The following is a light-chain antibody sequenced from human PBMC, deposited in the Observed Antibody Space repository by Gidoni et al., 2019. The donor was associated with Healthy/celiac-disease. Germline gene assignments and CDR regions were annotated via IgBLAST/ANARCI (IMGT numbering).Light chain of an antibody. CDR1: QGISSA. CDR2: DAS. J-gene: IGKJ3*01. Sequence: AIQLTQSPSSLSASVGDRVTITCRASQGISSALAWYQQKQGKAPKLLIYDASSLESGVPSRFSGSGSGTDFTLTISSLQPEDFATYYCQQFNSYPFTFXPXTKVDIK. V-gene: IGKV1-13*02. CDR3: QQFNSYPFT.